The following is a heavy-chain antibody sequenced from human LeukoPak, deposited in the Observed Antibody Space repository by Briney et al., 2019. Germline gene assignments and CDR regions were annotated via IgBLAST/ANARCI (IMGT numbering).Heavy chain of an antibody. CDR3: AKDLGPYCSSTSCPLTF. Sequence: AGGSLRLSCAASGFTFSDYSMNWVRQAPGKGLEWVSYISSGSSTIYYADSVKGRFTISRDNAKKSLYLQMNSLRAEDTAVYYCAKDLGPYCSSTSCPLTFWGQGTLVTVSS. J-gene: IGHJ4*02. V-gene: IGHV3-48*04. CDR1: GFTFSDYS. CDR2: ISSGSSTI. D-gene: IGHD2-2*01.